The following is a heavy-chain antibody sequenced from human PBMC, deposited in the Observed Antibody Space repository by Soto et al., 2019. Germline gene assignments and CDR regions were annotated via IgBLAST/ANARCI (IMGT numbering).Heavy chain of an antibody. CDR2: IIPIFGSP. D-gene: IGHD6-6*01. J-gene: IGHJ6*02. CDR1: GGTFSNYA. Sequence: SVKVSCKASGGTFSNYAITWVRQAPGRGLEWMGGIIPIFGSPNYAQNFQGRVTFTANRSTSTAYMEMSSLTSEDTAVYYCATPMASTSSSRLGYYHFGVDVWGQGTTVTVSS. V-gene: IGHV1-69*06. CDR3: ATPMASTSSSRLGYYHFGVDV.